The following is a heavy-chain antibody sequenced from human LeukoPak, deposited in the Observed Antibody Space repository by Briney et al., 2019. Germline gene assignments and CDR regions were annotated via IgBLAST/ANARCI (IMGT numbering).Heavy chain of an antibody. V-gene: IGHV4-59*01. D-gene: IGHD3-10*01. Sequence: SETLSLTCTVSGGSISSYYWSWIRQPPGKGLEWIGYIYYSGSTNYNPSLKSRVTISVDTSKNQFSLKLSSVTAADTAVYYCARVTYYYGSGSYYTNYYYYYMDVWGKGTTVTVSS. CDR3: ARVTYYYGSGSYYTNYYYYYMDV. CDR2: IYYSGST. J-gene: IGHJ6*03. CDR1: GGSISSYY.